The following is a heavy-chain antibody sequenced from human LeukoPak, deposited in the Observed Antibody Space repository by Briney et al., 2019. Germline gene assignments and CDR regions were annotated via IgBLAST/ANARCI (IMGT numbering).Heavy chain of an antibody. CDR3: ARGDGSGSGRWFDP. CDR2: INHSGST. Sequence: SQTLSLTCAVSGGSISSGGYSWSWIRQPPGKGLEWIGYINHSGSTNYNPSLKSRVTISVDRSKNQFSLNLNFVTAADTALYYCARGDGSGSGRWFDPWGQGTLITVSS. J-gene: IGHJ5*02. CDR1: GGSISSGGYS. V-gene: IGHV4-30-2*01. D-gene: IGHD3-10*01.